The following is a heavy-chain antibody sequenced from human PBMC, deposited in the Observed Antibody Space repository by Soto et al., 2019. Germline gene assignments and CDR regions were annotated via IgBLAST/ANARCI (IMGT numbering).Heavy chain of an antibody. CDR3: ARLGRSTPNYYYYYYMDV. D-gene: IGHD2-15*01. CDR1: GGSISSYY. CDR2: IYYSGST. V-gene: IGHV4-59*08. J-gene: IGHJ6*03. Sequence: SETLSLTCTVSGGSISSYYWSWIRQPPGKGLEWIGYIYYSGSTNYNPSLKSRVTISVDTSKNQFSLKLSSVTAADTAVYYCARLGRSTPNYYYYYYMDVWGKGTTVTVSS.